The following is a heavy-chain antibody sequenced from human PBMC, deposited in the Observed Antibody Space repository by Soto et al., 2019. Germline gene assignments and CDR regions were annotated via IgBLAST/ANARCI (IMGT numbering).Heavy chain of an antibody. D-gene: IGHD3-3*01. CDR2: INHSGST. J-gene: IGHJ6*02. Sequence: SETLSLTCAVYGGSFSGYYWSWIRQPPGKGLEWIGEINHSGSTNYNPSLKSRVTISVDTSKNQFSLKLSSVTAADTAVYYCAREDDFGTMDVWGQGTTVTVSS. CDR1: GGSFSGYY. CDR3: AREDDFGTMDV. V-gene: IGHV4-34*01.